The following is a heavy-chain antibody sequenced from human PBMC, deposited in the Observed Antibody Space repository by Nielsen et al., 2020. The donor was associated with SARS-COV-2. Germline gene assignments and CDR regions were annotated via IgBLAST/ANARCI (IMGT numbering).Heavy chain of an antibody. CDR1: GGSFSGYY. CDR2: INHSGST. J-gene: IGHJ6*02. V-gene: IGHV4-34*01. CDR3: ARRGYYYYGMDV. Sequence: GSLRLSCAVYGGSFSGYYWSWIRQPPGKGLEWIGEINHSGSTNYNPSLKSRVTISVDTSKNQFSLKLSSVTAADTAVYYCARRGYYYYGMDVWGQGTTVTVSS.